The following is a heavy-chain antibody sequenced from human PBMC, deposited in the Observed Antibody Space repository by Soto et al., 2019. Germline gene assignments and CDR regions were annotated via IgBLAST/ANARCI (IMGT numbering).Heavy chain of an antibody. D-gene: IGHD6-6*01. Sequence: GESLKISCAASGFTFSSYWMSWVRQAPGKGLEWVANIKQDGSEKYYVDSVKGRFTISRDNAKNSLYLQMNSLRAEDTAVYYCARTYSSSSGDAFDIWGQGTMVTVSS. V-gene: IGHV3-7*01. J-gene: IGHJ3*02. CDR3: ARTYSSSSGDAFDI. CDR2: IKQDGSEK. CDR1: GFTFSSYW.